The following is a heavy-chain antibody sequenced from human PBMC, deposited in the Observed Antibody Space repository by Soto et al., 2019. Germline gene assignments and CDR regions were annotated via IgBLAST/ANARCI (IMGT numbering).Heavy chain of an antibody. CDR2: ISGSGGST. CDR3: AKDLGRYCSSTSCLGEFGY. Sequence: LRLSCAAAGFPFSSYAMSWVRQAPGKGLEWVSAISGSGGSTNYADSVKGRFTISRDNAKNMLYLQMNSLRAEDTAVYYCAKDLGRYCSSTSCLGEFGYWGQVTLFTVSS. CDR1: GFPFSSYA. J-gene: IGHJ4*02. D-gene: IGHD2-2*01. V-gene: IGHV3-23*01.